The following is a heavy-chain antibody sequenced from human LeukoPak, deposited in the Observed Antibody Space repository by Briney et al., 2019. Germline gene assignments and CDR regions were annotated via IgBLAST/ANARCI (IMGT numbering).Heavy chain of an antibody. V-gene: IGHV4-59*01. Sequence: SETLSLTCTVSGGSISSYYWGWIRQPPGKGLEWIGYIYYSGSTNYNPSLKSRVTISVDTSKNQFSLKLSSVTAADTAVYYCARDPSIVGADYMDVWGKGPRSPSP. CDR1: GGSISSYY. CDR3: ARDPSIVGADYMDV. J-gene: IGHJ6*03. D-gene: IGHD1-26*01. CDR2: IYYSGST.